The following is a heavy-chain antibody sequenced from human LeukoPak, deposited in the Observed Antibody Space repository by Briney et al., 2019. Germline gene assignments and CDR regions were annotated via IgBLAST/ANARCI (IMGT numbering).Heavy chain of an antibody. Sequence: GGSLRLSCAASGFTFDDYAMHWVRQTPGKGLEWVSGITWHSGSIGYADSVKGRFTISRDNAKNSLFLQMKSLRVDDTALYYCAKVAGSRGWYFDLWGRGTLVTVSS. V-gene: IGHV3-9*01. J-gene: IGHJ2*01. CDR2: ITWHSGSI. CDR3: AKVAGSRGWYFDL. CDR1: GFTFDDYA.